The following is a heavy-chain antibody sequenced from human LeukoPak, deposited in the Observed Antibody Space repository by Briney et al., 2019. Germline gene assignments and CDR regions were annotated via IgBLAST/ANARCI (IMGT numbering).Heavy chain of an antibody. D-gene: IGHD2-15*01. V-gene: IGHV1-18*01. CDR1: GYTFTSYG. CDR2: ISAYNGNT. CDR3: ARDFGGYCSGGSCYYYYYMDV. Sequence: ASVKVSCKASGYTFTSYGISWVRQAPGQGLEWMGWISAYNGNTNYAQKLQGRVTMTTDTSTSTAYMELRSLRSVDTAVYYCARDFGGYCSGGSCYYYYYMDVWGKGTTVTVSS. J-gene: IGHJ6*03.